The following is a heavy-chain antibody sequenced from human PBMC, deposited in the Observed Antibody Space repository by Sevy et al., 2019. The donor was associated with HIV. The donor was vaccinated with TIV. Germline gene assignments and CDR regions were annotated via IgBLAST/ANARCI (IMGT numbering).Heavy chain of an antibody. Sequence: GGSLRLSCAASGFTFSSYAMSWVRQAPGKGLEWVSAISGSGGSTDYADSVKGRFTISRDNSKNALYLQMNSRRAEDTAVYYCATDYYSNYEPDGMDVWGQGTTVTVSS. J-gene: IGHJ6*02. CDR1: GFTFSSYA. V-gene: IGHV3-23*01. CDR2: ISGSGGST. D-gene: IGHD4-4*01. CDR3: ATDYYSNYEPDGMDV.